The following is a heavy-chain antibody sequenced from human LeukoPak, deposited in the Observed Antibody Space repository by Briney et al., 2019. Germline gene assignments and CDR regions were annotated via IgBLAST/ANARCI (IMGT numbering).Heavy chain of an antibody. J-gene: IGHJ3*02. CDR1: GGTFSSYA. V-gene: IGHV1-69*13. Sequence: ASVKVSCKASGGTFSSYAISWVRQAPGQGLEWMGGIIPIFGTANYAQKFQGRVTITADESTSTAYMELSSLRTEDTAVYYCARPQYCSSTSCYTSFAFDIWGRGTMVTVSS. CDR3: ARPQYCSSTSCYTSFAFDI. D-gene: IGHD2-2*02. CDR2: IIPIFGTA.